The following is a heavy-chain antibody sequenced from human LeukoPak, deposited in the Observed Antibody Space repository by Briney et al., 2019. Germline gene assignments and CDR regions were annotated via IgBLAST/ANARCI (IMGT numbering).Heavy chain of an antibody. Sequence: QPSETLSLTCAVYGGSFSGYHWSWIRQPPGKGLEWIGEMRPSGSTNYNPSLKNRVTISLDTSKNQFSLNLSSVTAADTAVYYCARGADRAKIAYWGQGTLVLVSS. CDR2: MRPSGST. CDR3: ARGADRAKIAY. CDR1: GGSFSGYH. J-gene: IGHJ4*02. V-gene: IGHV4-34*01.